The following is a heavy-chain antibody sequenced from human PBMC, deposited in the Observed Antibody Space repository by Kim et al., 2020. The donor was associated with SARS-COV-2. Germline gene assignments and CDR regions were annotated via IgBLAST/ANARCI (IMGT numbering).Heavy chain of an antibody. CDR1: GFTFSNAW. D-gene: IGHD3-10*01. Sequence: GGSLRLSCAASGFTFSNAWMSWVRQAPGKGLEWVGRIKNNTDVWTTDYAAPVKGRFTISRDDSKNTLYLQMDSLKTEDTAVYYCQYYYDSGTYYWFDYWG. V-gene: IGHV3-15*01. CDR2: IKNNTDVWTT. J-gene: IGHJ4*01. CDR3: QYYYDSGTYYWFDY.